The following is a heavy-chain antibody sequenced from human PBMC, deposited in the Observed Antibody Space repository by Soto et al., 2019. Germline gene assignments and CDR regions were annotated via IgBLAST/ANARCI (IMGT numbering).Heavy chain of an antibody. CDR2: ITGSGDVK. J-gene: IGHJ4*02. CDR1: GFTFTGFE. Sequence: GESLKISCAASGFTFTGFEMNWVRQAPGKGLEWVSHITGSGDVKHYADSVKGRFTISRDNAKNSLFLQMNSLRAEDTAVYYCARGVDYYDSRGYQAYWGQGTLVIVSS. D-gene: IGHD3-22*01. V-gene: IGHV3-48*03. CDR3: ARGVDYYDSRGYQAY.